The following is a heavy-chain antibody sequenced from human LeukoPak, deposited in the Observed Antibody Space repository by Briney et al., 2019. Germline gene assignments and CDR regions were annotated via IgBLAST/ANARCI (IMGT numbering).Heavy chain of an antibody. J-gene: IGHJ6*03. CDR1: GFTFSSYA. CDR2: ISYDGSNK. V-gene: IGHV3-30*04. D-gene: IGHD4-17*01. Sequence: GGSLRLSCAASGFTFSSYAMHWVRQAPGKGLEWVAVISYDGSNKYYADSVKGRFTISRDNSKNTLYLQMNSLRTEDTAVYYCARGYGDPLDYYYYMDVWGNGTTVTVSS. CDR3: ARGYGDPLDYYYYMDV.